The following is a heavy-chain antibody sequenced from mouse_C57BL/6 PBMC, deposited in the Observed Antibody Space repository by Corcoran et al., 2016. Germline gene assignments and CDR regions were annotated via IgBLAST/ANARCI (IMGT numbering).Heavy chain of an antibody. V-gene: IGHV1-66*01. J-gene: IGHJ3*01. CDR1: GYSFTSYY. Sequence: QVQLQQSGPELVKPGASVKLSCKASGYSFTSYYIHWVKQRPGQGLEWIGWIYPGSGNTKYNDKFKGKATLTADTSSSTAYMQLSSLTSEDSAVYYCARDDGYSFAYWGQGTLVTVSA. CDR3: ARDDGYSFAY. D-gene: IGHD2-3*01. CDR2: IYPGSGNT.